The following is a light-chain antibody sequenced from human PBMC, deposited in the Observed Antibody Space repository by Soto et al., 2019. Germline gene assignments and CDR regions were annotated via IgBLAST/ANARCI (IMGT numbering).Light chain of an antibody. V-gene: IGKV3-20*01. CDR1: ESVASNY. J-gene: IGKJ1*01. CDR3: HQYGRSPWT. CDR2: GAS. Sequence: EIVLTQSPGTPALSPGERATLSCRASESVASNYLAWYQHKPGQAPRLLFFGASNRATAIPDRFSGSGSGTDFTLTISRVEPEDFAVYYCHQYGRSPWTLGQGTKVDIK.